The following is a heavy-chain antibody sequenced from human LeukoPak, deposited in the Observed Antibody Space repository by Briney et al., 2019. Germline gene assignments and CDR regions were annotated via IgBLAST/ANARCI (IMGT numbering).Heavy chain of an antibody. D-gene: IGHD3-10*01. J-gene: IGHJ5*02. Sequence: SQTLSLTCALSGDSVSSNSAARNWIRQSPSRGLEWLGRTYYRSKWYNDYAVSVKSRITINPDTSKNQFSLQLNSVTPEDTAVYYCARGRRRGRNWFDPWGQGTLVTVSS. V-gene: IGHV6-1*01. CDR3: ARGRRRGRNWFDP. CDR2: TYYRSKWYN. CDR1: GDSVSSNSAA.